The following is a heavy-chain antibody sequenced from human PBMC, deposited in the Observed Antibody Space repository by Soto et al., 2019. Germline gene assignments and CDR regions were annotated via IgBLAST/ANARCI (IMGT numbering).Heavy chain of an antibody. D-gene: IGHD3-22*01. Sequence: QVLLVQSGAEMKKPGSSMKVSCKASGVAFNNYAFSWLRQSPVQGLEWMGGSSPMFGTPKFAEKFQGRISITADESTITVYLELSGLRSADTAIYYFARAMPPLRRSYSYATSGSFEYWGQGTLVTVAS. CDR2: SSPMFGTP. V-gene: IGHV1-69*01. CDR1: GVAFNNYA. J-gene: IGHJ4*02. CDR3: ARAMPPLRRSYSYATSGSFEY.